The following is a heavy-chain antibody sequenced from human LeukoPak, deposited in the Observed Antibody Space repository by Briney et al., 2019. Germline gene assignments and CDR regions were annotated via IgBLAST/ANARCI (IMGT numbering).Heavy chain of an antibody. V-gene: IGHV4-61*01. Sequence: SETLSLTCTLSNGSINSNSNYWGWVRQPPGKGLEWIGYIYYSGSTNYNPSLKSRVTISVDTSKNQLSLKLSSVTAADTAVYYCARDRFGSTSCNYDYWGQGTLVTVSS. CDR3: ARDRFGSTSCNYDY. CDR1: NGSINSNSNY. D-gene: IGHD2-2*01. J-gene: IGHJ4*02. CDR2: IYYSGST.